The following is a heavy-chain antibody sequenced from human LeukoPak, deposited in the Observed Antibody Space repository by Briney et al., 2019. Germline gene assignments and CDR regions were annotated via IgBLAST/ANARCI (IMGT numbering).Heavy chain of an antibody. V-gene: IGHV3-7*01. CDR3: ARRGGSYIYGYRRGYDCHYYMDV. D-gene: IGHD5-18*01. CDR1: GFTFNNYW. CDR2: IKQDGSEK. J-gene: IGHJ6*03. Sequence: TGGSLRLSCAASGFTFNNYWMSWVRQAPRKGLEWVANIKQDGSEKYYVDSVKGRFTISRDNAKNSLYLQMNSLRAEDTAVYYCARRGGSYIYGYRRGYDCHYYMDVWGKGTTVTVSS.